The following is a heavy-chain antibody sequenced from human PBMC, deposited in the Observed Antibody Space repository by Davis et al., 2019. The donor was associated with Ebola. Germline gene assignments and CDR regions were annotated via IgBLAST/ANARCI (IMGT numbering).Heavy chain of an antibody. Sequence: AASVKVPCKASGYTFTGHSIHWVRHPPRQGLEWMGWINPNSGDTKYSQKFQGWVTMTRDTPISTAYMELNRLTSDDTAGYYCAPDRVCSGATCDASFDFWGQGTLVTVSS. V-gene: IGHV1-2*04. CDR2: INPNSGDT. D-gene: IGHD2-15*01. CDR3: APDRVCSGATCDASFDF. CDR1: GYTFTGHS. J-gene: IGHJ4*02.